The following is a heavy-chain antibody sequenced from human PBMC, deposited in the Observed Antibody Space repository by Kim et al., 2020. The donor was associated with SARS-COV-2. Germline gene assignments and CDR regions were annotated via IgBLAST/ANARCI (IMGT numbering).Heavy chain of an antibody. J-gene: IGHJ4*02. CDR3: ARGGVNVGYSDGHDFDY. D-gene: IGHD5-18*01. V-gene: IGHV1-2*06. CDR1: GYSFTGYY. Sequence: ASVKVSCKASGYSFTGYYIHWVRQAPGQGLEWMARINPNSDGTKYAQNFQGRVTMARDTSISTVYMELSNLRSDDTAVYYCARGGVNVGYSDGHDFDYWGQGTLVTVSS. CDR2: INPNSDGT.